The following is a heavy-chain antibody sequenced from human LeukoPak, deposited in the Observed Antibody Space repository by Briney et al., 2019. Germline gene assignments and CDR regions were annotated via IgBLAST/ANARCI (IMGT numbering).Heavy chain of an antibody. CDR1: GFIFTSYS. CDR2: ISGSGGST. Sequence: GGSLRLSCAASGFIFTSYSLNWVRQAPGKGLEWVSAISGSGGSTYYADSVKGRFTISRDNSKNTLYLQMNSLRAEDTAVYYCAKDKVGSSGYGSGDYWGQGTLVTVSS. CDR3: AKDKVGSSGYGSGDY. V-gene: IGHV3-23*01. D-gene: IGHD3-10*01. J-gene: IGHJ4*02.